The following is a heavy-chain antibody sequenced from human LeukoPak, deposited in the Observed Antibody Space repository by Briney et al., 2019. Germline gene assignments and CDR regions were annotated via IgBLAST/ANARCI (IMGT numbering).Heavy chain of an antibody. CDR3: AREVPPDGSGSPGGTIAEPYFDY. J-gene: IGHJ4*02. V-gene: IGHV1-69*04. D-gene: IGHD3-10*01. Sequence: SVKVSCKASGGTFSSYTISWVRQAPGQGLEWMGRIIPILGIANYAQKFQGRVTITADKSTSTAYMELSSLRSEDTAVYYCAREVPPDGSGSPGGTIAEPYFDYWGQGTLVTVSS. CDR2: IIPILGIA. CDR1: GGTFSSYT.